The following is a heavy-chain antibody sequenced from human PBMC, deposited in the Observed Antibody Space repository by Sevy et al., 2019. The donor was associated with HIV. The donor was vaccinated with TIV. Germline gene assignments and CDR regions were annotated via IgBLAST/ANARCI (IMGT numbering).Heavy chain of an antibody. CDR2: ISGSGGST. CDR1: GFTFSSYA. V-gene: IGHV3-23*01. D-gene: IGHD2-15*01. CDR3: AKAPVVVAASFNYGMDV. J-gene: IGHJ6*02. Sequence: GGSLRLSCAASGFTFSSYAMSWVRQAPGKGLEWVSAISGSGGSTYYAHSVKGRFTISRDNSKNTLYLQMNSLRAEDTAVYYCAKAPVVVAASFNYGMDVWGQGTTVTVSS.